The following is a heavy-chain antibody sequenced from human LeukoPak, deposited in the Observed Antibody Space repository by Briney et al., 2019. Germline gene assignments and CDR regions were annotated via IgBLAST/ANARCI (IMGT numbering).Heavy chain of an antibody. CDR3: ARVREFWHSGSAWYGNFES. J-gene: IGHJ4*02. D-gene: IGHD6-19*01. Sequence: SQTLSLTCAISGDSASSNSAAWNWIRQSPSRGLEWLGRTYYRSKWYNDYAISVKSRITINPDTSKNQFSLQLNSVTPEDTAVYYCARVREFWHSGSAWYGNFESWGQGTLVTVSS. CDR1: GDSASSNSAA. V-gene: IGHV6-1*01. CDR2: TYYRSKWYN.